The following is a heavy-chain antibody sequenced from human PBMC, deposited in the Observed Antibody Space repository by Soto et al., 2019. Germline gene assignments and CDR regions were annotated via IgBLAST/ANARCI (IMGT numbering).Heavy chain of an antibody. V-gene: IGHV3-33*01. Sequence: QVQLVESGGGVVQPGRSLRLSCTASGFTFTTFALHWVRQGPAKGLEWVAIIWPDGNDKYYADSVKGRFTISSDNSKNTLFLQMNSLIAEDTAVYYCVRGSSCSNGVRYNLGWFGPWGQGTLVTVSS. CDR2: IWPDGNDK. CDR3: VRGSSCSNGVRYNLGWFGP. CDR1: GFTFTTFA. D-gene: IGHD2-8*01. J-gene: IGHJ5*02.